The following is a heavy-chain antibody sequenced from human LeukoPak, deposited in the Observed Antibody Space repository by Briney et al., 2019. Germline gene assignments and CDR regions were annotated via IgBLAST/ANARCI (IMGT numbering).Heavy chain of an antibody. Sequence: GASVKVSCKASGYTFTGYYMHWVRQAPGQGLEWMGWINPNSGGTNYAQKFQGRVTMTSDTSISTAYLELSRLKSDDTAVYYCARVPVRPGLYLSDYWSQGTLVTVSS. CDR3: ARVPVRPGLYLSDY. V-gene: IGHV1-2*02. CDR1: GYTFTGYY. J-gene: IGHJ4*02. D-gene: IGHD2-8*01. CDR2: INPNSGGT.